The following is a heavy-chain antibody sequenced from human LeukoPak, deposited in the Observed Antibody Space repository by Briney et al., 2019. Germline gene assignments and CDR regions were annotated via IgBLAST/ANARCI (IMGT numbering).Heavy chain of an antibody. D-gene: IGHD3-3*01. CDR2: IIPIFGTA. CDR3: ARAGYYDFWSGYYTPIEY. V-gene: IGHV1-69*13. J-gene: IGHJ4*02. Sequence: ASVKVSCKASGGTFSSYAISWVRQAPGQGLEWMGGIIPIFGTANYAQKFQGRVTITADESTSTAYMELSSLRSEDTAVYYCARAGYYDFWSGYYTPIEYWGQGTLVTVSS. CDR1: GGTFSSYA.